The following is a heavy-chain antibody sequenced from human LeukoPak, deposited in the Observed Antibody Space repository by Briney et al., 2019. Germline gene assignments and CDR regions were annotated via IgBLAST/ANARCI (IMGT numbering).Heavy chain of an antibody. CDR2: ISAYNGNT. Sequence: ASLKVSCKASGYTSTSYGTSWVRQAPGQRLEWMGYISAYNGNTNYAQKLQGRVTMTTDTSTSTAYMELRSLRSDDTAVYYCARDRGSSSWFYYYYYMDVWGKGTTVTVSS. V-gene: IGHV1-18*01. J-gene: IGHJ6*03. D-gene: IGHD6-13*01. CDR3: ARDRGSSSWFYYYYYMDV. CDR1: GYTSTSYG.